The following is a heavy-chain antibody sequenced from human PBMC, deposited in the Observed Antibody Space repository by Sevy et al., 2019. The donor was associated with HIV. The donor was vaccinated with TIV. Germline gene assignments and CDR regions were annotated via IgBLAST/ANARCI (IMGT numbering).Heavy chain of an antibody. CDR2: ISYDGTNK. V-gene: IGHV3-30-3*01. J-gene: IGHJ3*02. CDR1: GFTFSSYA. Sequence: GGSLRLSCAASGFTFSSYAMHWVRQAPGKGLEWVAFISYDGTNKDYAHSVKGRFTISRDNLKNTLSLQMSSLRAEDTAVYDCARGWRRVIHDTFDIWGQGTMVTVSS. D-gene: IGHD3-22*01. CDR3: ARGWRRVIHDTFDI.